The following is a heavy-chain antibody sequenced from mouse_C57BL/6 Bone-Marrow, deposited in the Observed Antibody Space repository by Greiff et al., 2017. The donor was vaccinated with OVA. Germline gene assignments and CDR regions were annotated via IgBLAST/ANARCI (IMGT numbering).Heavy chain of an antibody. V-gene: IGHV1-50*01. Sequence: VKPGASVKLSCKASGYTFTSYWMQWVKQRPGQGLEWIGELDPSDSYTNYNQKFKGKATLTVDTSSSTAYMQLISLTSVDSAVYDCASEEPPWFAYWGQGTLVTVSA. CDR2: LDPSDSYT. CDR3: ASEEPPWFAY. J-gene: IGHJ3*01. CDR1: GYTFTSYW.